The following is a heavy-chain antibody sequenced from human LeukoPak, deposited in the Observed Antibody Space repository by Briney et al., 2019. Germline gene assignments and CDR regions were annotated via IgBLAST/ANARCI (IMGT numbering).Heavy chain of an antibody. J-gene: IGHJ4*02. CDR1: GFTFSSYS. Sequence: KPGGSLRLSCAASGFTFSSYSMNWVRQAPGKGLEWVPSISSSSSYIYYADSVKGRFTISRDNAKNSLYLQMNSLRAEDTAVYYCASGSPYYDSSGYPLWGQGTLVTVSS. CDR3: ASGSPYYDSSGYPL. CDR2: ISSSSSYI. D-gene: IGHD3-22*01. V-gene: IGHV3-21*01.